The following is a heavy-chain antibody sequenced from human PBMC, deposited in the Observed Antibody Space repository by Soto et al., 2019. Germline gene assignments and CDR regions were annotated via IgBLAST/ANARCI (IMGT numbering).Heavy chain of an antibody. D-gene: IGHD6-13*01. CDR1: GGSISSYY. CDR3: ARGIAAAGTGEHFDY. J-gene: IGHJ4*02. Sequence: SETLSLTCTVSGGSISSYYWSWIRQPPGKGLEWIGYIYYSGSTNYNPSLKSRVTISVDTSKNQFSLKLSSVTAADTAVYYCARGIAAAGTGEHFDYWGQGTLVTVSS. V-gene: IGHV4-59*01. CDR2: IYYSGST.